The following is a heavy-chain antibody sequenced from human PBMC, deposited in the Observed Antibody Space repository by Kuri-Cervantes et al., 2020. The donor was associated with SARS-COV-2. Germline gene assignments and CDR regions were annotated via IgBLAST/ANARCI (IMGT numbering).Heavy chain of an antibody. CDR2: IYYSGRT. CDR1: GGSISSSSYY. Sequence: GSLRLSCTVSGGSISSSSYYWCWIRQPPGKGLEWIGRIYYSGRTYYNPSLKSRVTISVDTSKNQFSLKLSSVTAADTAVYYCARADAFDIWGQGTMVTDSS. V-gene: IGHV4-39*01. CDR3: ARADAFDI. J-gene: IGHJ3*02.